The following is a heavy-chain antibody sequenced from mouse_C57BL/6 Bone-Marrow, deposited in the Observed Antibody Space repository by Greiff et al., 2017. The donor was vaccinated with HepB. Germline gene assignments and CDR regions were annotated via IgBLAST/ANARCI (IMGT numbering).Heavy chain of an antibody. V-gene: IGHV5-17*01. J-gene: IGHJ1*03. D-gene: IGHD1-1*01. Sequence: EVQRVESGGGLVKPGGSLKLSCAASGFTFSDYGMHWVRQAPEKGLEWVAYISSGSSTIYYADTVKGRFTISRDNAKNTLFLQMTSLRSEDTAMYYCAREYYGSSPYWYFDVWGTGTTVTVSS. CDR3: AREYYGSSPYWYFDV. CDR2: ISSGSSTI. CDR1: GFTFSDYG.